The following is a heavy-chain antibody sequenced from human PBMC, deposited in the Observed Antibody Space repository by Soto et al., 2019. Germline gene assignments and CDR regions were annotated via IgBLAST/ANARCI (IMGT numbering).Heavy chain of an antibody. CDR2: IYYSGST. CDR1: GGSLSSYY. Sequence: PSETLSLTCTVSGGSLSSYYWSCIRQPPGKGLEWIGYIYYSGSTNYNPSLKSRVTISVDTSKNQFSLKLSSVTAADTAIYYCARMTQVISSGGFWFGPWGQGTLVTVSS. CDR3: ARMTQVISSGGFWFGP. J-gene: IGHJ5*02. V-gene: IGHV4-59*12. D-gene: IGHD4-4*01.